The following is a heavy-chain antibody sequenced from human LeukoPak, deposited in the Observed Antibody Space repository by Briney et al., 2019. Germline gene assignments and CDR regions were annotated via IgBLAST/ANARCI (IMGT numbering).Heavy chain of an antibody. V-gene: IGHV3-15*01. CDR1: GFTFGNAW. Sequence: GGSLRLSCAASGFTFGNAWMSWVRQAPGKGGEWVGRIKSKTDCDTTDYAAPVKGRFTISRDDSKNTLYLQMNSLKTEDTAVYYCTTTDYSNYGGPDYWGQGTLVTVSS. CDR2: IKSKTDCDTT. J-gene: IGHJ4*02. D-gene: IGHD4-11*01. CDR3: TTTDYSNYGGPDY.